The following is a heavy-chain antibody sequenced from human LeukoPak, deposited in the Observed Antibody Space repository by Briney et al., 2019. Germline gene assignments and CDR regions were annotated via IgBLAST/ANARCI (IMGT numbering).Heavy chain of an antibody. J-gene: IGHJ4*02. CDR1: GLTVSNNY. CDR3: ANSRGYGSGNL. D-gene: IGHD3-10*01. V-gene: IGHV3-23*01. CDR2: VSGSGDRT. Sequence: GGSLRLSCAASGLTVSNNYMSWVRQAPGKGLEWISAVSGSGDRTYYAGSVKGRFTISRDNSKNIVYLRMNSLRAEDTAVYFCANSRGYGSGNLWGQGTLVTVSS.